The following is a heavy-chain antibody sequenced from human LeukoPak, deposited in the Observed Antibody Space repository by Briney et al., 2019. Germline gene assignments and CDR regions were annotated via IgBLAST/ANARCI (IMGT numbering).Heavy chain of an antibody. CDR2: IYTGGST. Sequence: GGSLRLSCAASGFTVSHNYMTWVRQAPGQGLEWVSFIYTGGSTFYADSVKGRFTISRDNSKNTLHLQMNSLRAGDTAIYYCARGHEALDYWGQGTLVTVSS. V-gene: IGHV3-53*01. J-gene: IGHJ4*02. CDR1: GFTVSHNY. CDR3: ARGHEALDY.